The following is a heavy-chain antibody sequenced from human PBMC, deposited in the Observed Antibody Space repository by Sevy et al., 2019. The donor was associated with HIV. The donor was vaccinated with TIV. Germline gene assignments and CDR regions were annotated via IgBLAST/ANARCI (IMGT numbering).Heavy chain of an antibody. V-gene: IGHV3-23*01. CDR3: AHDLRGRTSVTREIDY. D-gene: IGHD4-17*01. CDR1: GFTISSSA. J-gene: IGHJ4*02. Sequence: GGSLRLSCAASGFTISSSAMSWVRQAPGKGLEWVSLISGTGTSTYYADSVKGRFAISKDNSKSTLYLQMNSLRAEDTAMYYGAHDLRGRTSVTREIDYWGQGTLVTVSS. CDR2: ISGTGTST.